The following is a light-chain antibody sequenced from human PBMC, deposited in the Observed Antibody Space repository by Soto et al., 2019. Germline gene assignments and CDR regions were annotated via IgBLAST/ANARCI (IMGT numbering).Light chain of an antibody. J-gene: IGKJ3*01. CDR1: QGIRNF. V-gene: IGKV1-27*01. Sequence: DIQMTQSPTSLSASVGDRVTITCRASQGIRNFVAWYQQKPGKAPKRLIYAASTLQSGVPSRFSGSGSGTDFTLTINSLQTEDVATYACQKYSSVPVFGPGTKVEIK. CDR2: AAS. CDR3: QKYSSVPV.